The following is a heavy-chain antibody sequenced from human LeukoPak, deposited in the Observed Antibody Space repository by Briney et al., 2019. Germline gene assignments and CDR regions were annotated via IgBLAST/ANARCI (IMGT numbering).Heavy chain of an antibody. D-gene: IGHD5-24*01. CDR2: INPNSGGT. J-gene: IGHJ4*02. Sequence: ASVTVSCKASGYTFTGYYMHWVRQAPGQGIEWMGWINPNSGGTNYAQKFQGRVTMTRDTSISTAYMDLSRLRSDDTAVYYCARGGRWLQSNGTYFDYWGQGTLVTVSS. V-gene: IGHV1-2*02. CDR1: GYTFTGYY. CDR3: ARGGRWLQSNGTYFDY.